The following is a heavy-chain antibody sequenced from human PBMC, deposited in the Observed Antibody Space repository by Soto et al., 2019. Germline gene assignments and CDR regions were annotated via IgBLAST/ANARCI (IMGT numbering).Heavy chain of an antibody. CDR1: GGSVSSGSYY. CDR2: IYYSGST. CDR3: AIYYDFWSGPQAHYYYYGMDV. V-gene: IGHV4-61*01. J-gene: IGHJ6*02. D-gene: IGHD3-3*01. Sequence: SETLSLTCTVSGGSVSSGSYYWSWIRQPPGKGLEWIGYIYYSGSTNYNPSLKSRVTISVDTSKNQFSLKLSSVTAADTAVYYCAIYYDFWSGPQAHYYYYGMDVWGQGTRVTVSS.